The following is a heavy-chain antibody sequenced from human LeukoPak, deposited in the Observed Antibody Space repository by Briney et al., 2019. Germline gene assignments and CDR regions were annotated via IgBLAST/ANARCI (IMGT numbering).Heavy chain of an antibody. Sequence: SETLSLTCAVYGGSFSGYYWSWIRQPPGKGLEWIGEINHSGSTNYNPSLKSRVTISVDTSKNQFSLKLSSVTAADTAVYYCAREQSDGSARFDPWGQGTLVTVSS. J-gene: IGHJ5*02. CDR1: GGSFSGYY. D-gene: IGHD3-10*01. V-gene: IGHV4-34*01. CDR2: INHSGST. CDR3: AREQSDGSARFDP.